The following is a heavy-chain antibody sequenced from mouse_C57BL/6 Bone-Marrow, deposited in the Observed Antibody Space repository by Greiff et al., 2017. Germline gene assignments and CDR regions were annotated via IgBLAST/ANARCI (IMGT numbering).Heavy chain of an antibody. J-gene: IGHJ4*01. D-gene: IGHD1-1*01. CDR3: SILLRPLYYYAMDY. Sequence: QVQLQQPGTELVKPGASVKLSCKASGYTFTSYWMHWVKQRPGQGLEWIGNINPSNGGTNYNEKFKSKATLTVDKSSSTAYMQLSRLTSEDAAVYYCSILLRPLYYYAMDYWGQGTSVTVSS. CDR1: GYTFTSYW. CDR2: INPSNGGT. V-gene: IGHV1-53*01.